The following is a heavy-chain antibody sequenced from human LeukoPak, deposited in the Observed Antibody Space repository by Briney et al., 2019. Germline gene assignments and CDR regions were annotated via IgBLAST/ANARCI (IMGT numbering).Heavy chain of an antibody. V-gene: IGHV3-23*01. CDR3: AKRSRGVIIIGFDP. CDR2: ISGSGGST. CDR1: GFTFSSYA. J-gene: IGHJ5*02. Sequence: GGSLRLSCAASGFTFSSYAMSWVRQAPGKGLEWVSAISGSGGSTYYADSVKGRFTISRDNSKNTLYLQMNGLRAEDTAVYYCAKRSRGVIIIGFDPWGQGTLVTVSS. D-gene: IGHD3-10*01.